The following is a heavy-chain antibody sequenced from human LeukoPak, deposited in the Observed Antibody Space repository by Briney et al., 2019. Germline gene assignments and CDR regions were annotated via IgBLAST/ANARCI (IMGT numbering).Heavy chain of an antibody. D-gene: IGHD5-12*01. CDR3: ARDGYDPWLDY. J-gene: IGHJ4*02. V-gene: IGHV3-48*01. Sequence: GGSLRLSCVASGFTFTSYTMNWVRQAPGKGLEWISYIRTSGGVVSYTDSVRGRFTISTDSAKNSLYLQMNSLRAEDTAVYYCARDGYDPWLDYWGQGTLVTVSS. CDR1: GFTFTSYT. CDR2: IRTSGGVV.